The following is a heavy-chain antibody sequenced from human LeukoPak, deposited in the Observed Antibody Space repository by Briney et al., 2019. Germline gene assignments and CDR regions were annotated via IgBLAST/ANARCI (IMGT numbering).Heavy chain of an antibody. V-gene: IGHV3-53*01. Sequence: GGSLRLSCAASGFIVSSNYMSWVRQAPGKGLEWVSLIYSSGSTYYTASVKGRFTISRDHSKNTLYLHMNSLRAEDAALSYCARGLESCSSGSCFKDWGQGTLVTVYS. CDR2: IYSSGST. J-gene: IGHJ4*02. CDR1: GFIVSSNY. CDR3: ARGLESCSSGSCFKD. D-gene: IGHD2-15*01.